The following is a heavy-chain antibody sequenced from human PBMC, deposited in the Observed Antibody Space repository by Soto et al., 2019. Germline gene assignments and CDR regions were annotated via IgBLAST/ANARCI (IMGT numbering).Heavy chain of an antibody. Sequence: SVKVACKASGFTFTSSAMQWVLQARGQRLEWIGWIVVGSGNTNYAQKFQERVTITRDMSTSTAYMELSSLRSEDTAVYYCAADEGLGYCSGGSCYSIRRFDPWGQGTLVTVSS. CDR2: IVVGSGNT. V-gene: IGHV1-58*02. J-gene: IGHJ5*02. D-gene: IGHD2-15*01. CDR1: GFTFTSSA. CDR3: AADEGLGYCSGGSCYSIRRFDP.